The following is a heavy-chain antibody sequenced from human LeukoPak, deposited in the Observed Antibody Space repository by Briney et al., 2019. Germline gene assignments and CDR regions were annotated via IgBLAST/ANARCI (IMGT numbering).Heavy chain of an antibody. D-gene: IGHD3-10*01. Sequence: SVKVSCKASGGTFSSYAISWVRQAPGQGLEWMGRIIPILGIANYAQKFQGRVTITADKSTSTAYMELSSLRSEDTAVYYCASTYGSGSYPDLIDYWGQGTLVTVSS. J-gene: IGHJ4*02. CDR3: ASTYGSGSYPDLIDY. V-gene: IGHV1-69*04. CDR2: IIPILGIA. CDR1: GGTFSSYA.